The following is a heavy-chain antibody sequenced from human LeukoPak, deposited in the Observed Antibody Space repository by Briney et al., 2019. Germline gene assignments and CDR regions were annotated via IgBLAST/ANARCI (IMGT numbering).Heavy chain of an antibody. Sequence: GGSLRLSCAASGFTFSNAWMSWVRQAPGKGLEWVCRIKSKTDGGTTDDAAPVKGRFIISRDDSKNTLYLQMNSLKTEDTAMYFCSTAPAALDYWGQGTLVTVSS. CDR1: GFTFSNAW. J-gene: IGHJ4*02. CDR3: STAPAALDY. CDR2: IKSKTDGGTT. V-gene: IGHV3-15*01. D-gene: IGHD2-2*01.